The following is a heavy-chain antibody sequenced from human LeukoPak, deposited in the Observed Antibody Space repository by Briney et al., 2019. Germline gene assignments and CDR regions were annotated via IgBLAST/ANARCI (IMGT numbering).Heavy chain of an antibody. CDR3: ARSPRPVLPMDV. V-gene: IGHV4-34*01. D-gene: IGHD6-6*01. CDR2: INHSGST. CDR1: GGSFSGYY. J-gene: IGHJ6*02. Sequence: PSETLSLTCAVYGGSFSGYYWSWIRQPPGKGLEWIGEINHSGSTNYNPSLKSRVTISVDTSKNQFSLKLSSVTAADTAVYYCARSPRPVLPMDVWGQGTTVTVSS.